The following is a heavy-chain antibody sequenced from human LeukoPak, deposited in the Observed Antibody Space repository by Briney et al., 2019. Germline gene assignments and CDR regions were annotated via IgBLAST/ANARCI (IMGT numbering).Heavy chain of an antibody. J-gene: IGHJ4*02. CDR1: GGSISSYY. V-gene: IGHV4-59*01. CDR2: IYYSGGT. Sequence: SETLSLTCTVSGGSISSYYWSWIRQPPGKGLEWIGYIYYSGGTNYNPSLKSRVTISVDTSKNQFSLKLSSVTAADTAVYYCARADDSSGPFDYWGQGTLVTVSS. D-gene: IGHD3-22*01. CDR3: ARADDSSGPFDY.